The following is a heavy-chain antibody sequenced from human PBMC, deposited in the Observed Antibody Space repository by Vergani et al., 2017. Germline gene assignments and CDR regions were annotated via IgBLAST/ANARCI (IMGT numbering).Heavy chain of an antibody. CDR3: AREEERGDNFFDY. Sequence: QVQLVESGGGVVQPGRSLRLSCAASGFTFSSYGMHWVRQAPGKGLEWVAVISYDGSNKYYADSVKGRFTISRDNSKNTLYLQMNSLRAEDTAVYYCAREEERGDNFFDYWGQGTLVTVSS. V-gene: IGHV3-30*03. J-gene: IGHJ4*02. CDR2: ISYDGSNK. CDR1: GFTFSSYG. D-gene: IGHD3-16*01.